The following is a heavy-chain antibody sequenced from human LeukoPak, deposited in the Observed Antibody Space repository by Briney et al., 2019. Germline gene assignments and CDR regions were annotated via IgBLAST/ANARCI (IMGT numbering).Heavy chain of an antibody. D-gene: IGHD2-8*01. CDR2: IYYSGST. CDR1: GGSISSYY. Sequence: SETLSLTCTVSGGSISSYYWSWIRQPPGKGLEWIGYIYYSGSTNYNPSLKSRVTISVDTSKNQFSLKLSSVTAADTAVYYCARDLMVAGLFDYWGQGTLVTVSS. V-gene: IGHV4-59*01. J-gene: IGHJ4*02. CDR3: ARDLMVAGLFDY.